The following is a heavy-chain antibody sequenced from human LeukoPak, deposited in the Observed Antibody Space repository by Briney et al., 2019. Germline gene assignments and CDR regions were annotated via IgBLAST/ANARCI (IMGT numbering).Heavy chain of an antibody. V-gene: IGHV1-8*01. Sequence: ASVKVSCKASGYTFTSYDINWVRQATGQGLEWMGWMNPNSGNTGYAQKFQGRFTMTRNTSISTAYVELSSLRSEDTAVYYCARGTGDFWSGYYTGGYYYYYMDVWGKGTTVTVSS. CDR2: MNPNSGNT. J-gene: IGHJ6*03. CDR3: ARGTGDFWSGYYTGGYYYYYMDV. CDR1: GYTFTSYD. D-gene: IGHD3-3*01.